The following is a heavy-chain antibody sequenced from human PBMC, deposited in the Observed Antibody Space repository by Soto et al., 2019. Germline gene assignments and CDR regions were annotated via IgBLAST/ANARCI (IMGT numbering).Heavy chain of an antibody. V-gene: IGHV5-51*01. CDR3: ASTYGFGTYYHQFEP. Sequence: GESLKISCKGSGYSFTSYWIGCVRQMPGKGLDWMGIIYPGDSETRYSPSFQGQLTISADKSISTSYLQWSSLQASDPALYYCASTYGFGTYYHQFEPWGQGSMFAVSS. D-gene: IGHD3-10*01. J-gene: IGHJ5*02. CDR1: GYSFTSYW. CDR2: IYPGDSET.